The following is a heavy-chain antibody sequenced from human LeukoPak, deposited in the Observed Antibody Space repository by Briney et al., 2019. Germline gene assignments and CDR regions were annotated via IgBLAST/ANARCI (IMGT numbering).Heavy chain of an antibody. Sequence: SETLSLTCTVSGGSISSYYWSWIRQPPGKGLEWIGYIYYSGSTNYNPSLKSRVTISVDTSKNQFSLKLSSVTAADMAVYYCARDRRGMDVWGQGTTVTVSS. CDR2: IYYSGST. J-gene: IGHJ6*02. V-gene: IGHV4-59*01. CDR1: GGSISSYY. CDR3: ARDRRGMDV.